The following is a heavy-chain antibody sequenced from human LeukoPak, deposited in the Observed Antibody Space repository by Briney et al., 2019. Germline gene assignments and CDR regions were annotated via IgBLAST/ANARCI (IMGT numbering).Heavy chain of an antibody. J-gene: IGHJ6*02. CDR3: ARDGDYDILTGYHSYYYYYGMDV. D-gene: IGHD3-9*01. Sequence: PGRSLRLSCAASGFTFSSYAMHWVRQAPGKGLEWVAVISYDGSNKYYADSVKGRFTISRDNSKNTLYLQMNSLRAEDTAVYYCARDGDYDILTGYHSYYYYYGMDVWGQGTTVTVCS. CDR2: ISYDGSNK. V-gene: IGHV3-30*04. CDR1: GFTFSSYA.